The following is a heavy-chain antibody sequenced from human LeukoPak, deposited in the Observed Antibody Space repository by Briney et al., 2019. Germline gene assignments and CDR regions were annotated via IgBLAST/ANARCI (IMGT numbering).Heavy chain of an antibody. J-gene: IGHJ3*02. Sequence: TGGSLRLSCAASGFTFSSYAMHWVRQAPGKGLEWVAVISYDGSNKYYADSVKGRFTISRDNSKNTLYLQMNSLRAEDTAVYYCARDNVGARTFDIWGQGTMVTVSS. CDR3: ARDNVGARTFDI. CDR2: ISYDGSNK. V-gene: IGHV3-30*04. D-gene: IGHD1-26*01. CDR1: GFTFSSYA.